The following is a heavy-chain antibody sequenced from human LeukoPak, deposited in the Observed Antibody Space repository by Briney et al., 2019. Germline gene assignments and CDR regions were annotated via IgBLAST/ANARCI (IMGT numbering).Heavy chain of an antibody. J-gene: IGHJ4*02. D-gene: IGHD1-1*01. V-gene: IGHV3-74*01. CDR1: GFTPNRYC. CDR3: ARDADWNGQSCDY. CDR2: IYSDAGSI. Sequence: PGGSLRLSCAASGFTPNRYCMHWVRQAPGKGLEWVSRIYSDAGSISYADFVKGRFTISKDNAKNTLYLQMNNLRAEDTAVYYCARDADWNGQSCDYWGQGTLVTVSS.